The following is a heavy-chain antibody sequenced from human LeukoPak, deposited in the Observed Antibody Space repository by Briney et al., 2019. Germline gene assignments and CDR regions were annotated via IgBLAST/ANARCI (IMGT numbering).Heavy chain of an antibody. Sequence: PGGSLRLSCAASGFTFSSYWMHWVRQAPGKGLVWVSRISSDATSTTYADPVKGRFTISRENAKNTLYLQMNSLTTEDTALYYCARVPSSSGTSDYWGQGTLVIVSS. D-gene: IGHD3-10*01. CDR2: ISSDATST. CDR3: ARVPSSSGTSDY. CDR1: GFTFSSYW. V-gene: IGHV3-74*01. J-gene: IGHJ4*02.